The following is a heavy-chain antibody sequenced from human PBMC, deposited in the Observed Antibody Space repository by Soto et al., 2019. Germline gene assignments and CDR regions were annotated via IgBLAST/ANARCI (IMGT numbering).Heavy chain of an antibody. D-gene: IGHD3-22*01. V-gene: IGHV4-61*08. CDR2: IYYSGST. Sequence: PSETLSLTCAVSGGSISSGGYSWSWIRQPPGKGLEWIGYIYYSGSTNYNPSLKSRVTISVDTSKNQFSLKLSSVTAADTAVYYCARERGYYDSSGYLMGYYYGMDVWGQGTTVTV. CDR3: ARERGYYDSSGYLMGYYYGMDV. CDR1: GGSISSGGYS. J-gene: IGHJ6*02.